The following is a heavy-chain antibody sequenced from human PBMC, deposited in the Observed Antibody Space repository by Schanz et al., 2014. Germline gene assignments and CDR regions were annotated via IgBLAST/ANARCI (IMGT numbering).Heavy chain of an antibody. CDR2: ISNSGTYT. CDR3: ASVIMVAGNHRDGRDV. CDR1: GFTFSDYY. J-gene: IGHJ6*02. D-gene: IGHD6-19*01. Sequence: VQLVESGGSLVQPGGSLRLSCAASGFTFSDYYMSWIRQAPGKGLEWISYISNSGTYTKYADSVKGRFVISRDNARSSLYLQMSSLRDGDTAVYYCASVIMVAGNHRDGRDVWGQGTTVIVSS. V-gene: IGHV3-11*05.